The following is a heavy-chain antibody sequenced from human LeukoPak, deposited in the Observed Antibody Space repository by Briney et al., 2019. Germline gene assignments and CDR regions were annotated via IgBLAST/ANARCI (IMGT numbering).Heavy chain of an antibody. Sequence: GESLKISCKGSGYSFTSYWIGWVRQMPRKGLEWMGIIYPGDSDTRYSPSFQGQVTISADKSISTAYLQWSSLKASDTAMYYCARLRYCSGGSCLGTWFDPWGQGTLVTVSS. CDR3: ARLRYCSGGSCLGTWFDP. D-gene: IGHD2-15*01. J-gene: IGHJ5*02. CDR1: GYSFTSYW. V-gene: IGHV5-51*01. CDR2: IYPGDSDT.